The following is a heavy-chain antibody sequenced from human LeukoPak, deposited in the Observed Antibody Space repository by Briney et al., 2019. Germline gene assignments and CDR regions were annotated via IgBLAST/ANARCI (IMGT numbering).Heavy chain of an antibody. CDR3: ARSSRSIAARHNWFDP. V-gene: IGHV4-34*01. J-gene: IGHJ5*02. CDR2: INHSGST. Sequence: ASETLSLTCAVYGGSFGGYYWSWIRQPPGKGLEWIGEINHSGSTNYNPSLKSRVTISVDTSKNQFSLKLSSVTAADTAVYYCARSSRSIAARHNWFDPWGQGTLVTVSS. D-gene: IGHD6-25*01. CDR1: GGSFGGYY.